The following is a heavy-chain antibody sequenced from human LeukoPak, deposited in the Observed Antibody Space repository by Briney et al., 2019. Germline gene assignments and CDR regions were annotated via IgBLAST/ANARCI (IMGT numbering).Heavy chain of an antibody. CDR3: ARDDDTYQLRS. CDR1: GYFITSGFY. D-gene: IGHD2-2*01. V-gene: IGHV4-38-2*02. CDR2: IHHSGST. Sequence: SETLSLTCSVSGYFITSGFYWGWIRQPPGKGLEWIGSIHHSGSTYYNPSLKSRVTISADTSKNHFFLKLSSVTAADKAMYYCARDDDTYQLRSWGQGTLVTVSS. J-gene: IGHJ5*02.